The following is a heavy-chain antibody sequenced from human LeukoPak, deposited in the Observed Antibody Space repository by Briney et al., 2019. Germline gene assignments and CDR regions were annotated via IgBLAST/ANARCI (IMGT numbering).Heavy chain of an antibody. V-gene: IGHV3-23*01. CDR3: ATTYPRTRGRDAFDI. CDR1: GFTFSTYA. Sequence: GGSLRLSCAASGFTFSTYAMSWVRQAPGKGLEWVSAISGSGGSTYYADSVKGRFTISRDNSKNTLYLQMNSLRAEDTAVYYCATTYPRTRGRDAFDIWGQGTMVTVSS. CDR2: ISGSGGST. D-gene: IGHD3-16*01. J-gene: IGHJ3*02.